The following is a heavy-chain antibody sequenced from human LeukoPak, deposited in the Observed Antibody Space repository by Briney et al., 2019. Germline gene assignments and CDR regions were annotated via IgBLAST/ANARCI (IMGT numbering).Heavy chain of an antibody. D-gene: IGHD4-11*01. CDR3: ARDPLMTTVSPGGDY. J-gene: IGHJ4*02. Sequence: ASVKVSCKASGYTFTSYGISWVRQAPGQGLEWMGWISAYNGNTHYAQRLQGRVTMTTDTSTSTAYMELRSLRSDDTAVYYCARDPLMTTVSPGGDYWGQGTRVTVSS. V-gene: IGHV1-18*01. CDR2: ISAYNGNT. CDR1: GYTFTSYG.